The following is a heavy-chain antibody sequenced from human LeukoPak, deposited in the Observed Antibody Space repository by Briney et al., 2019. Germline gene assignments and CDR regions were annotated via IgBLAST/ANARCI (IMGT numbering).Heavy chain of an antibody. D-gene: IGHD2-15*01. CDR1: GYTFTSYD. CDR3: ARAGGYCGRISCPYYFDY. CDR2: MNPNSGNT. J-gene: IGHJ4*02. Sequence: ASVKVSCKASGYTFTSYDINWVRQATEQGLEWMGWMNPNSGNTGYAQKFQGRVTMTRNTSISTAYMELSSLRSEDTAVYYCARAGGYCGRISCPYYFDYWGQGSLVAVSS. V-gene: IGHV1-8*01.